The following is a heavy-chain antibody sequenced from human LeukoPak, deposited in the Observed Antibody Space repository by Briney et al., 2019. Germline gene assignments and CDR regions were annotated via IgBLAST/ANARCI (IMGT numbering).Heavy chain of an antibody. Sequence: PSETLSLTCAVYGGSFSGYYWSWIRQPPGKGLEWIGEINHSGSTNYNPSLKSRVTISVDTSKNQFSLKLSSVTAADTAVYYCARGRGVAGTGLFRFEFDYWGQGTLVTVSS. J-gene: IGHJ4*02. CDR3: ARGRGVAGTGLFRFEFDY. CDR1: GGSFSGYY. D-gene: IGHD6-19*01. V-gene: IGHV4-34*01. CDR2: INHSGST.